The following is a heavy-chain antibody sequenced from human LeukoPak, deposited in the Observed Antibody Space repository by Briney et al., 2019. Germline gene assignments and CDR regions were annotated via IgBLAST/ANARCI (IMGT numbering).Heavy chain of an antibody. Sequence: GESLKISCQGSGYSFTNYWIVWVRQMPGQGLEYMGIIHPGDSNTKYSPSFEGQVIISVDKSISSAYLQWSSLKASDSAIYYCARRRGDTVAGPDYWGQGTLVTVSS. CDR2: IHPGDSNT. J-gene: IGHJ4*02. CDR3: ARRRGDTVAGPDY. CDR1: GYSFTNYW. V-gene: IGHV5-51*01. D-gene: IGHD6-19*01.